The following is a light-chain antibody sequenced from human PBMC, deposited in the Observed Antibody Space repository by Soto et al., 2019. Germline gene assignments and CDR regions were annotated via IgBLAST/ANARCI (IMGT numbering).Light chain of an antibody. V-gene: IGKV3-15*01. CDR2: DAS. CDR3: QQYNAWPRT. J-gene: IGKJ1*01. Sequence: EIVMTQSPATLSVSPGERATLSCRASERVSSYVAWYQQKPGQAPRLLIFDASTRATGIPARFSGSGSGTEFTLTITSLQSEDFAVYYCQQYNAWPRTFGQGTKVDIK. CDR1: ERVSSY.